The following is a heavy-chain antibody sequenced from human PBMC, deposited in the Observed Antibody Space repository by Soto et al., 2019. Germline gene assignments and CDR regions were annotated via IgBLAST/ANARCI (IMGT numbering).Heavy chain of an antibody. D-gene: IGHD2-15*01. J-gene: IGHJ4*02. V-gene: IGHV3-23*01. CDR1: GFTFSSYA. CDR2: ISGSGGST. CDR3: AKAPGGYCSGGSCYDFDY. Sequence: GGSLRLSCAASGFTFSSYAMSWVRQAPGKGLEWVSAISGSGGSTYYADSVKGRFTISRDNSKNTLYLQMNSLRAEDTAVYYCAKAPGGYCSGGSCYDFDYWGQGTLVTV.